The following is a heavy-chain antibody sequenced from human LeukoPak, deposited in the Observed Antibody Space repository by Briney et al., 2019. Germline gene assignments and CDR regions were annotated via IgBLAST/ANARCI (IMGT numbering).Heavy chain of an antibody. Sequence: PSETLSLTCAVYGGSFSGYYWSWIRQPPGKGLEWIGEINHSGSTNYNPSLKSRVTISVDTSKNQFSLKLSSVTAADTAVYYCARVLVYSSGWYRGYYYGMDVWGQGTTVTVSS. J-gene: IGHJ6*02. CDR3: ARVLVYSSGWYRGYYYGMDV. CDR2: INHSGST. V-gene: IGHV4-34*01. D-gene: IGHD6-19*01. CDR1: GGSFSGYY.